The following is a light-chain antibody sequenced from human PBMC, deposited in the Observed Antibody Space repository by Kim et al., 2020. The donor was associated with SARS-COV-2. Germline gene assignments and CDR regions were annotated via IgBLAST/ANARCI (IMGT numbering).Light chain of an antibody. CDR2: QVS. CDR1: SSDIGAYEN. V-gene: IGLV2-8*01. J-gene: IGLJ1*01. CDR3: CSYARTSYV. Sequence: PGQSVTISCTGSSSDIGAYENVSWYQQHPGKAPKLMISQVSKRSSGVPDRFAGSKSGNTASLTVSGLQAEDEADYYCCSYARTSYVFGTGTKVTVL.